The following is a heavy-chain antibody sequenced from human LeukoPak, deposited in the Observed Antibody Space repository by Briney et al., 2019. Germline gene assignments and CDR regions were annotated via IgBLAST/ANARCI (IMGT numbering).Heavy chain of an antibody. CDR2: IKSKTDGGTT. Sequence: GGSLRLSCAASGFTFSNAWMSWVRQAPGKGLEWVGRIKSKTDGGTTDYAAPVKGRFTISRDDSKNTLYLQMNSLKTEDTAVYYCTTGHKWERLGMDVWGKGTTVTVSS. V-gene: IGHV3-15*01. CDR3: TTGHKWERLGMDV. J-gene: IGHJ6*04. CDR1: GFTFSNAW. D-gene: IGHD1-26*01.